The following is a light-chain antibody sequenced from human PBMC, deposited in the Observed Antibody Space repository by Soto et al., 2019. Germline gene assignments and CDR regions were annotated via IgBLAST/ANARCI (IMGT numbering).Light chain of an antibody. CDR3: QQYNRYSLT. Sequence: DIQMTQSPSSLSASVGDRLTIXXRASQGISPYLNWYRQKPGRAPKVXSYDASNLETGVPSRFSGSGSGTEFTLTISSLQPDDFATYYCQQYNRYSLTFGQGTKVEIK. CDR1: QGISPY. V-gene: IGKV1-5*01. CDR2: DAS. J-gene: IGKJ1*01.